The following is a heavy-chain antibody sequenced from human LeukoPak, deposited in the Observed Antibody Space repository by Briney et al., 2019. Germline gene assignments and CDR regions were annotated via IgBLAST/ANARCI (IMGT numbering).Heavy chain of an antibody. CDR2: NYYSGST. V-gene: IGHV4-39*02. D-gene: IGHD6-6*01. CDR1: GGSIYSSSYY. Sequence: SETLSLTCTVSGGSIYSSSYYWRWLRQPPGKGLEWIGSNYYSGSTYYNPSLKSRVTIYVDTSKIHFSLKLSFVAAADTAVYYCASRQYSSSPFDPWGQGTLVTVSS. CDR3: ASRQYSSSPFDP. J-gene: IGHJ5*02.